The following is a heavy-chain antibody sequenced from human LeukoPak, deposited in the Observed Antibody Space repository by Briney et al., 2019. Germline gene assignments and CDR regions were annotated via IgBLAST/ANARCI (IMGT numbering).Heavy chain of an antibody. V-gene: IGHV3-23*01. CDR1: GFTFSSYA. CDR3: AKVSSGWAPYYYHGMEG. J-gene: IGHJ6*02. D-gene: IGHD6-19*01. CDR2: ISGSGGST. Sequence: PGGSLRLSCAASGFTFSSYAMSWVRQAPGKGLEWVSAISGSGGSTYYADSVKGRFTISRDNSKNTLYLQMNSLRAEDTAVYYCAKVSSGWAPYYYHGMEGWGQGTTVTVSS.